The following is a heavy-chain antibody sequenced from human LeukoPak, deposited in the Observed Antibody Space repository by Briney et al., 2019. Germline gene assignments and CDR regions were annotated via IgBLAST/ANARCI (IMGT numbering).Heavy chain of an antibody. CDR1: GFTFDDYA. V-gene: IGHV3-9*01. J-gene: IGHJ6*03. D-gene: IGHD3-10*01. Sequence: PGGSLRLSCAASGFTFDDYAMHWVRQAPGKGLEWVSGITWNSDRKGYADSVKGRFTISRDNAKNSLYLQMNSLRAEDTAVYYCARSITMVRGVILYYYYMDVWGKGTTVTISS. CDR3: ARSITMVRGVILYYYYMDV. CDR2: ITWNSDRK.